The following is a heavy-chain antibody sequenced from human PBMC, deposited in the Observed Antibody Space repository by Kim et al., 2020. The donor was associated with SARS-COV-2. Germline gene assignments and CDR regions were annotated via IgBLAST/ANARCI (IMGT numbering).Heavy chain of an antibody. J-gene: IGHJ5*02. D-gene: IGHD6-13*01. CDR1: GGTFSSYT. CDR2: IIPILGIA. CDR3: ARGIRYSSSWYYGDDWFDP. Sequence: SVKVSCKASGGTFSSYTISWVRQAPGQGLEWMGRIIPILGIANYAQKFQGRVTITADKSTSTAYMELSSLRSEDTAVYYCARGIRYSSSWYYGDDWFDPWGQGTLVTVSS. V-gene: IGHV1-69*02.